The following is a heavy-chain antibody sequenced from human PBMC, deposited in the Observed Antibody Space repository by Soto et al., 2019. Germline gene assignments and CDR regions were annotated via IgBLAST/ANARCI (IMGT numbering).Heavy chain of an antibody. D-gene: IGHD3-3*01. V-gene: IGHV4-39*01. CDR3: ARQKSEITIFGVVTTSYNWFDP. CDR2: IYYSGST. CDR1: GGSIISSSYY. Sequence: SETLSLTCTVSGGSIISSSYYWGWIRQPPGKGLEWIGSIYYSGSTYYNPSLKSRVTISVDTSKNQFSLKLSSVTAADTAVYYCARQKSEITIFGVVTTSYNWFDPWGQGTLVTVSS. J-gene: IGHJ5*02.